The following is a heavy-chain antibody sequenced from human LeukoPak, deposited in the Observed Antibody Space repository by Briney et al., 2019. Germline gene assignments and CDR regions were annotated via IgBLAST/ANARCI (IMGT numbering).Heavy chain of an antibody. Sequence: ASVKVSCQASGYAFTSYGISWVRQAPGQGLEWMGWISAYNGNTNYAQKLQGRVTMTTDTSTSTAYMELRSLRSDDTAVYYCARVGGYSYGYTYYYGMDVWGQGTTVTVSS. D-gene: IGHD5-18*01. CDR2: ISAYNGNT. CDR1: GYAFTSYG. CDR3: ARVGGYSYGYTYYYGMDV. V-gene: IGHV1-18*01. J-gene: IGHJ6*02.